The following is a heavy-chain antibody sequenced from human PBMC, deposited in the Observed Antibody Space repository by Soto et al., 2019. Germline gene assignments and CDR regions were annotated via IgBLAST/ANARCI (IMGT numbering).Heavy chain of an antibody. V-gene: IGHV2-5*02. CDR2: IYWDDAK. CDR1: GFSLNTRGVG. CDR3: VHKGEGARILDF. J-gene: IGHJ4*02. Sequence: QITLKESGPTLVKPTQTLTLTCTFSGFSLNTRGVGVGWIRQPPGKALEWLTLIYWDDAKEYSPSLKSRLTITKDTSKNQLVLIMTNMDPVDTATYYCVHKGEGARILDFWGQGALVTVSS. D-gene: IGHD3-16*01.